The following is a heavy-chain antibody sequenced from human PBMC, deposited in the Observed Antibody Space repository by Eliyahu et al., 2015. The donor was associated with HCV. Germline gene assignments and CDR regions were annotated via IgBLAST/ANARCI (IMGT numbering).Heavy chain of an antibody. CDR3: AREGGDYCATGNCFFLY. CDR2: ITPMFGTP. CDR1: GGTFSRXA. J-gene: IGHJ4*02. V-gene: IGHV1-69*01. Sequence: QVQLMQSGAEVKKPGSSVRVSCKASGGTFSRXAIXWVRQAPGQGLEWMGGITPMFGTPKYAQKFKGRLTITADDSTSTAYMDLGSLKSDDTAVYYCAREGGDYCATGNCFFLYWGRGTLVTVSS. D-gene: IGHD2-15*01.